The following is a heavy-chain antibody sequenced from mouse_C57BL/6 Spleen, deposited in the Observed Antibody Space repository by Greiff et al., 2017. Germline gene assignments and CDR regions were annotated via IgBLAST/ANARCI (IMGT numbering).Heavy chain of an antibody. V-gene: IGHV1-55*01. CDR1: GYTFTSYW. CDR2: IYPGSGST. Sequence: VQLQQPGAELVKPGASVKMSCKASGYTFTSYWITWVKQRPGQGLEWIGDIYPGSGSTNYNEKFKSKATLTVDTSSSTAYMQLSSLTSEDSAVYYCAREGIYYGNYAPFAYWGQGTLVTVSA. J-gene: IGHJ3*01. D-gene: IGHD2-1*01. CDR3: AREGIYYGNYAPFAY.